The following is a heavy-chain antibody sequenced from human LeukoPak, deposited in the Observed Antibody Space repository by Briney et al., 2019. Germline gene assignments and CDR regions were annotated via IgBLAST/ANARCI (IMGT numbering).Heavy chain of an antibody. V-gene: IGHV3-33*01. CDR1: GFTFSSYG. CDR3: ARDCSSTSCFDY. Sequence: GGSLRLSCAASGFTFSSYGMHWVRQAPGKGLEGVAVIWYDGSNKYYADSVKGRFTISRDNSKNTLYLQMNSLRAEDTAVYYCARDCSSTSCFDYWGQGTLVTVSS. J-gene: IGHJ4*02. CDR2: IWYDGSNK. D-gene: IGHD2-2*01.